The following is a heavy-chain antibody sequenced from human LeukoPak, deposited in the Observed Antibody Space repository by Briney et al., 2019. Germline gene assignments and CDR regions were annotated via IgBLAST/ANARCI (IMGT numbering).Heavy chain of an antibody. D-gene: IGHD1-26*01. CDR2: IGSNGIST. Sequence: TGGSLRLSCSASGFTFRNYAMHWARQAPGKGLEFVSSIGSNGISTYYADSVKGRFTISRDNSKNTLYPQMSSLSPEDTAMYYCVKISYSGGYYFDFWGQGTLVTVSS. V-gene: IGHV3-64D*06. J-gene: IGHJ4*02. CDR1: GFTFRNYA. CDR3: VKISYSGGYYFDF.